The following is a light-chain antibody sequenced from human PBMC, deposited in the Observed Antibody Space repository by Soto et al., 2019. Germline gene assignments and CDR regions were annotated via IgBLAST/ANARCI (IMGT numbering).Light chain of an antibody. J-gene: IGKJ1*01. CDR2: QAS. Sequence: DVQMTQSPSTLSASVGDRVTITCRASHSTGLSLAWYQQKPGKAPKLLISQASSLENGVPSRFSATGSGTEFSLTISSRQPDDFATYYCQQYTRHSTFGQGTKVDIK. CDR3: QQYTRHST. CDR1: HSTGLS. V-gene: IGKV1-5*03.